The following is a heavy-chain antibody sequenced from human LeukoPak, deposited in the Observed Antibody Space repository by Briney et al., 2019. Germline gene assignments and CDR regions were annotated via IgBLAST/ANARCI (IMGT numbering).Heavy chain of an antibody. J-gene: IGHJ4*02. CDR1: GYSISSGYY. CDR2: IYYSGST. Sequence: SETLSLTCTVSGYSISSGYYWGWIRQPPGKGLEWIGSIYYSGSTYYNPSLKSRVTISVDTSKNQFSLRLSSVTAADTAAYYCAKRGTSGSSGRDDYWGQGTLVTVSS. CDR3: AKRGTSGSSGRDDY. V-gene: IGHV4-38-2*02. D-gene: IGHD1-26*01.